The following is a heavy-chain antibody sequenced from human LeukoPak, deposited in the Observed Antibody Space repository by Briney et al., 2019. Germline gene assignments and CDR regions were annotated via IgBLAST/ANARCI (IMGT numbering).Heavy chain of an antibody. Sequence: SETLSLTCTVSGGSISSYYWSWIRQPPGKGREWIGYIYYSGSTNYNTSLKSRVTISVDTSKNQFSLKLSSVTAADTAVYYCARAVGDFWSGWAYYYMDVWGKGTTVTVSS. CDR3: ARAVGDFWSGWAYYYMDV. V-gene: IGHV4-59*01. J-gene: IGHJ6*03. CDR1: GGSISSYY. CDR2: IYYSGST. D-gene: IGHD3-3*01.